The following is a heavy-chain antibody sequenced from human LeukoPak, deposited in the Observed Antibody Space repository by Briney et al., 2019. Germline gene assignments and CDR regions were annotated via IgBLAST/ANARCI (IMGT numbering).Heavy chain of an antibody. J-gene: IGHJ5*02. CDR2: INHSGST. CDR1: GGSFSGYY. Sequence: SETLSLTCAVYGGSFSGYYWSWIRQPPGKGLEWIGEINHSGSTNYNPSLKSRVTISVDTSKNQFSLKLSSVTAADTAVYYCARRRGYSYGSNGSDPWGQGTLVTVSS. CDR3: ARRRGYSYGSNGSDP. V-gene: IGHV4-34*01. D-gene: IGHD5-18*01.